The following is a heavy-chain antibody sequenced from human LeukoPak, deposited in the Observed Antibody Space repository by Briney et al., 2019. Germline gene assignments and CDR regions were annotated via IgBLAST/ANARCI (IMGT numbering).Heavy chain of an antibody. CDR3: ARQPRWGYNWFDP. CDR2: LNHIRST. D-gene: IGHD3-16*01. Sequence: SETLSLTCAVYGESFSDSFWSWIRQPPGEGLEWIGELNHIRSTNYNPSLESRVTISVDTSKNQISLKLTSVTAADTAVYYCARQPRWGYNWFDPWGQGTLVTVSS. V-gene: IGHV4-34*01. J-gene: IGHJ5*02. CDR1: GESFSDSF.